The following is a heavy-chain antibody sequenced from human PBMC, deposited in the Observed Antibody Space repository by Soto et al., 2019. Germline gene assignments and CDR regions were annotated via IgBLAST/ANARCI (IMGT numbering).Heavy chain of an antibody. Sequence: SVKVSCKASGYTFTYCSLHWLQQAPGQGLERMRWITLYNGNTNYAKKFQGRVTITRDMSLRTAYIELSSLRSEDSAVYYCATSVVGIVLVPAAMGYWFDPWGQGTLVTVSS. CDR3: ATSVVGIVLVPAAMGYWFDP. CDR1: GYTFTYCS. V-gene: IGHV1-45*02. J-gene: IGHJ5*02. CDR2: ITLYNGNT. D-gene: IGHD2-2*01.